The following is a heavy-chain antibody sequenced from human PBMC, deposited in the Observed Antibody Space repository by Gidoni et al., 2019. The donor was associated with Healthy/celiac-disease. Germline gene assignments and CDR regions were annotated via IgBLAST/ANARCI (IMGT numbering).Heavy chain of an antibody. CDR1: GGTFSSYT. CDR2: IIPILGIA. Sequence: QVQLVQSGAEVKKTGSSVKVSCQASGGTFSSYTISWVRQAPGQGLEWMGRIIPILGIANYAQKFQGRVTITADKSTSTAYMELSSLRSEDTAVYYCARSRDCGGDCYQLNWFDPWGQGTLVPVSS. V-gene: IGHV1-69*02. D-gene: IGHD2-21*02. J-gene: IGHJ5*02. CDR3: ARSRDCGGDCYQLNWFDP.